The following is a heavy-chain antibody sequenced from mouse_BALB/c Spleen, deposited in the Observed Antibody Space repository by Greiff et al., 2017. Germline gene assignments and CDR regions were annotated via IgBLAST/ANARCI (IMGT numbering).Heavy chain of an antibody. V-gene: IGHV3-8*02. CDR2: ISYSGST. J-gene: IGHJ4*01. Sequence: EVQLQESGPSLVKPSQTLSLTCSVTGDSITSGYWNWIRKFPGNKLEYMGYISYSGSTYYNPSLKSRISITRDTSKNQYYLQLNSVTTEDTATYYCARSYGPLQGDAMDYWGQGTSVTVSS. D-gene: IGHD2-10*02. CDR1: GDSITSGY. CDR3: ARSYGPLQGDAMDY.